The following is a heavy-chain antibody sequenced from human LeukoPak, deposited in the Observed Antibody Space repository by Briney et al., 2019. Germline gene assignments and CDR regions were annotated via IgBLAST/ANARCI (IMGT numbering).Heavy chain of an antibody. J-gene: IGHJ4*02. CDR1: GFTFSSYW. CDR3: ATISSYYVYFDY. D-gene: IGHD1-26*01. Sequence: GGSLRLSCAASGFTFSSYWMSWVRQAPGKGLEWVASIKEDGSEKYYVDSVKGRFTISRDNAKNSLYLQMDSLRAGDTAVYYCATISSYYVYFDYWGQGTLVTVSS. CDR2: IKEDGSEK. V-gene: IGHV3-7*01.